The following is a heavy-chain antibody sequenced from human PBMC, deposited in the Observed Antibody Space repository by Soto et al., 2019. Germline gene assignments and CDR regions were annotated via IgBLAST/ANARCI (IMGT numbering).Heavy chain of an antibody. CDR2: ISPDGSTI. D-gene: IGHD6-13*01. J-gene: IGHJ4*02. CDR3: SGDVSECSCAAGY. CDR1: GFTLSSYW. Sequence: EVQVVEAGGDLVQPGGSLRLSCVGSGFTLSSYWMHWVRQAPGKGLVWVSRISPDGSTINYADFVKGRFTISRDNATNTLSLSMDSPRAEQATRYYWSGDVSECSCAAGYGGLGGLVTVS. V-gene: IGHV3-74*01.